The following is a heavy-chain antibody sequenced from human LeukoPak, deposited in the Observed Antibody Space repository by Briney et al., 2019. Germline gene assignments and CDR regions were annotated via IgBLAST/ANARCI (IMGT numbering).Heavy chain of an antibody. J-gene: IGHJ5*02. CDR1: GGSISSGSYY. Sequence: SETLPLTCTVSGGSISSGSYYWTWIRQPAGKGLEWIGRIYTSGTTNYNPSLKSRVTISVDTSKNQFSLQLSSVTAADTAVYYCARDSPPSYCSGGSCYFDPWGQGTLVTVSS. CDR3: ARDSPPSYCSGGSCYFDP. D-gene: IGHD2-15*01. CDR2: IYTSGTT. V-gene: IGHV4-61*02.